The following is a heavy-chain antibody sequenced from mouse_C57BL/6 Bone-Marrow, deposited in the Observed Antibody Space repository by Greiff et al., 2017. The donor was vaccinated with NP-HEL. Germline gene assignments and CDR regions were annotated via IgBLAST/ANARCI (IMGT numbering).Heavy chain of an antibody. J-gene: IGHJ4*01. Sequence: QVQLQQSGAELARPGASVKLSCKASGYTFTSYGISWVKQRTGQGLEWIGEIYPRSGNTYYNEKFKGKATLTADKSSSTAYMELRSLTSEDSAVYFCARGIYYYGSSLWGQGTSVTVSS. CDR1: GYTFTSYG. CDR3: ARGIYYYGSSL. D-gene: IGHD1-1*01. CDR2: IYPRSGNT. V-gene: IGHV1-81*01.